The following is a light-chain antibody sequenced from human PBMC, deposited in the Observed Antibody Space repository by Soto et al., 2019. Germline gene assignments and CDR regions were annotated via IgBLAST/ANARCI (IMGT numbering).Light chain of an antibody. Sequence: DVQMTQSPASLSSSVGDTVTITCQASQPISNYLNWYQQKAGEAPKVLIFGASSLQTGVPSKFSGSGYGTDFTLIINNLHPDDFATYYCQQTHAVPLTFGQGARLEI. CDR2: GAS. CDR1: QPISNY. J-gene: IGKJ5*01. V-gene: IGKV1-39*01. CDR3: QQTHAVPLT.